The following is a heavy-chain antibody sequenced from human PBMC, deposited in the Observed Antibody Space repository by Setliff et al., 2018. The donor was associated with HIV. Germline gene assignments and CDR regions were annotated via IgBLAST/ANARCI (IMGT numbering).Heavy chain of an antibody. D-gene: IGHD2-8*01. CDR2: INPHGGST. J-gene: IGHJ4*02. Sequence: ASVKVSCKASGYTFTSYGISWVRQAPGQGLEWMGVINPHGGSTNYAQKFQGRVTLTTDELMKTAYMELSSLRSEDTAVYYCASGSGYCKNGNCYIGVHKNPDKYYFDYWGQGTLVTVSS. V-gene: IGHV1-18*01. CDR3: ASGSGYCKNGNCYIGVHKNPDKYYFDY. CDR1: GYTFTSYG.